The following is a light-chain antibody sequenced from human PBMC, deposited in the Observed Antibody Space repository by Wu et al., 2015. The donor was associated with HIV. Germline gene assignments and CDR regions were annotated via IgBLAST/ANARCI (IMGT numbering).Light chain of an antibody. CDR3: QQYGSSRFT. CDR1: QSVSNRY. CDR2: GAS. Sequence: EIVLTQSPGTLSLSPGERATLSCRASQSVSNRYLAWYQQKPGQAPRLLIYGASSRARGVPDRFSGSGSGTDFTLTISRLEPEDSAVYYCQQYGSSRFTFGPGTKVDIK. V-gene: IGKV3-20*01. J-gene: IGKJ3*01.